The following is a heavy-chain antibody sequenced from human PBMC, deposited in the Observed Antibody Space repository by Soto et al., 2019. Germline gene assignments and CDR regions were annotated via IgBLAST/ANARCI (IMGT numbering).Heavy chain of an antibody. Sequence: ASVKVSCKASGYTFTDYYMHWVRQAPGQGXEWMGWINPNSGGTNYAQRFQGRVTLTRDTSISTAYMELSRLRSDDTAVYYCARTSYYYGTSGYPTHNWFDPWGQGTLVTVSS. CDR2: INPNSGGT. V-gene: IGHV1-2*02. D-gene: IGHD3-22*01. J-gene: IGHJ5*02. CDR1: GYTFTDYY. CDR3: ARTSYYYGTSGYPTHNWFDP.